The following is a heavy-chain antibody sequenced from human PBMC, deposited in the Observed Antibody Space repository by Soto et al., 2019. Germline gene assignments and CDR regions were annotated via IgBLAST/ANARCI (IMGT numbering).Heavy chain of an antibody. D-gene: IGHD2-2*01. Sequence: SSVKVSCKASGYTFTSYYMHWVRQAPGQGLEWMGIINPSGGSTSYAQKFQGRVTMTRDTSTSTVYMELSSLRSEDTAVYYCARNIVVVPAANRYYYYMDVWGKGTTVTVSS. J-gene: IGHJ6*03. CDR1: GYTFTSYY. CDR2: INPSGGST. V-gene: IGHV1-46*03. CDR3: ARNIVVVPAANRYYYYMDV.